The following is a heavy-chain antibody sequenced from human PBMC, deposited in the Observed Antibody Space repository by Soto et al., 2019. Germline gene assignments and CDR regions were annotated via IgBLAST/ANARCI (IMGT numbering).Heavy chain of an antibody. J-gene: IGHJ5*02. V-gene: IGHV1-46*01. Sequence: ASVKVSCKASGYTFTSYYMHWVRQAPGQGLERMGIINPSGGSTSYAQKFQGRVTMTRDTSTSTVYMELSSLRSEDTAVYYCARGSGSRSGLKRGWFDLWGQGTLVTVSS. CDR3: ARGSGSRSGLKRGWFDL. CDR1: GYTFTSYY. D-gene: IGHD6-19*01. CDR2: INPSGGST.